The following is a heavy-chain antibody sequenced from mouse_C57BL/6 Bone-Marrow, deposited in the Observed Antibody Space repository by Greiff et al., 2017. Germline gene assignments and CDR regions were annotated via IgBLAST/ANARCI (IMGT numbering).Heavy chain of an antibody. V-gene: IGHV2-2*01. D-gene: IGHD1-1*02. J-gene: IGHJ1*03. Sequence: VQLQESGPGLVQPSQSLSITCTVSGFSLTSYGVHWVRQSPGKGLEWLGVIWSGGSTDYNAAFISRLSISKDNSKSQIFFKMNSLQADDTAIYYCARNFRWGYFDVWGTGTTVTVSS. CDR1: GFSLTSYG. CDR3: ARNFRWGYFDV. CDR2: IWSGGST.